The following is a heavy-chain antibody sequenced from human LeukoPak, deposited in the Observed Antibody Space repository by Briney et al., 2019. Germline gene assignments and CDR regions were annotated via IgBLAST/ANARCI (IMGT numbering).Heavy chain of an antibody. CDR1: GGTFSSYA. CDR3: ARTYCSGGSCYDLPYYYYYGMDV. V-gene: IGHV1-69*06. D-gene: IGHD2-15*01. J-gene: IGHJ6*02. Sequence: ASVKVPCKASGGTFSSYAISWVRQAPGQGLEWMGGIIPIFGTANYAQKFQGRVTITADKSTSTAYMELSSLRSEDTAVYYCARTYCSGGSCYDLPYYYYYGMDVWGQGTTVTVSS. CDR2: IIPIFGTA.